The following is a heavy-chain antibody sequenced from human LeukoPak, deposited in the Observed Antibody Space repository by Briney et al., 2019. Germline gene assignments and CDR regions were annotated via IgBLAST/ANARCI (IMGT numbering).Heavy chain of an antibody. CDR3: ARAAGITMIVVEDYYYMDV. Sequence: GASVKVSCKASGYTFTGYYMHWVRQAPGQGLEWMGWINPNSGGTNYAQKFQGRVTMTRDTSISTAYMELSRLRSDDTAVYYCARAAGITMIVVEDYYYMDVWGKGTTVTVSS. J-gene: IGHJ6*03. V-gene: IGHV1-2*02. CDR1: GYTFTGYY. D-gene: IGHD3-22*01. CDR2: INPNSGGT.